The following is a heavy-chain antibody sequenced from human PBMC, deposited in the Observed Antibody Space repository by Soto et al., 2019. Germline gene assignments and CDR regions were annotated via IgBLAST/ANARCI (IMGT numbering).Heavy chain of an antibody. Sequence: QVRLVQSGAEVKKPGASVKVSCKASGYTFTGYYIHWVRQAPGQGLEWMGSISPHSGGPNYAQRFQGRVTMTRDTSMTTVYMEMSGLTSDDTAVYYCAREEQTWANYYLDYWGQGTLVTVSS. CDR3: AREEQTWANYYLDY. D-gene: IGHD1-1*01. J-gene: IGHJ4*02. CDR1: GYTFTGYY. CDR2: ISPHSGGP. V-gene: IGHV1-2*02.